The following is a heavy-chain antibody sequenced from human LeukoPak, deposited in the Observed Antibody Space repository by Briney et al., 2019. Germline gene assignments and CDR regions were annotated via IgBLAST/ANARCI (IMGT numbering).Heavy chain of an antibody. CDR3: ARKYYDILTGYYRFDY. CDR2: IYHSGST. CDR1: GGSISSSNW. D-gene: IGHD3-9*01. Sequence: SGTLSLTCAVSGGSISSSNWWSWVRQPPGKGLEWIGEIYHSGSTNYNPSLKSRVTISVDKSKNQFSLKLSSVTAADTAVYYCARKYYDILTGYYRFDYWGQETLVTVSS. V-gene: IGHV4-4*02. J-gene: IGHJ4*02.